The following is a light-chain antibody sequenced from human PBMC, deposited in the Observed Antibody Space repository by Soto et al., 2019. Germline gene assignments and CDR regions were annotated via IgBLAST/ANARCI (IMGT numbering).Light chain of an antibody. Sequence: QSVLMQPPSVSAAPGQTVTISCSGISSNIGNTYVSWFQQLPRTAPKLLIYDNNKRPSGIPDRFSGSKSGTSATLGITGLQTGDEADYYCGTWDSNLSVGLFGGGTKLTVL. V-gene: IGLV1-51*01. J-gene: IGLJ2*01. CDR1: SSNIGNTY. CDR3: GTWDSNLSVGL. CDR2: DNN.